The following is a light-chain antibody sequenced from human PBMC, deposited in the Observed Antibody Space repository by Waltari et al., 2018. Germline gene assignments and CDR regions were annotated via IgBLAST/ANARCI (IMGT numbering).Light chain of an antibody. J-gene: IGLJ3*02. CDR1: SSNIGAGFD. Sequence: QSVLTQPPSVSGAPGQRVTISCTGSSSNIGAGFDVHWFPQLPEPAPQPLIYDNNNRPAGVPDRFSASKSGTSASLAITGLQTEDEADYYCQSYDSRLTGVVLGGGTKLTVL. CDR2: DNN. V-gene: IGLV1-40*01. CDR3: QSYDSRLTGVV.